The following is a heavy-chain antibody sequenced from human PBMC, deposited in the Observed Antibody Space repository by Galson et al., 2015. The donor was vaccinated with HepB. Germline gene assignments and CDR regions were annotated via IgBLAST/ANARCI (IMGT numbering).Heavy chain of an antibody. CDR1: GYTFTGYY. CDR2: INTNTGNP. V-gene: IGHV7-4-1*02. CDR3: ARDGSYGSSWDWFDP. Sequence: SVKVSCKASGYTFTGYYMHWVRQAPGQGLEWMRWINTNTGNPTYAQGFTGRFVFSLDTSVSTAYLQISSLKAEDTAVYYCARDGSYGSSWDWFDPWGQGTLVTVSS. J-gene: IGHJ5*02. D-gene: IGHD6-13*01.